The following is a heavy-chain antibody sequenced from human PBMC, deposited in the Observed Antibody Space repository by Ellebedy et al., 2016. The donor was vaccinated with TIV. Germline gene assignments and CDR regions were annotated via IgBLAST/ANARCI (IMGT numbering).Heavy chain of an antibody. V-gene: IGHV3-30*18. Sequence: GGSLRLSXSASGFTFSDFGMHWVRQAPGKGLEWVAAISYDGSKKNFADSVKGRITLSRDNSQNTLFLQVDSLRTEDTGVYYCAKDGPHGSGPYSGLDVWGQGTTVTVSS. CDR3: AKDGPHGSGPYSGLDV. D-gene: IGHD3-10*01. J-gene: IGHJ6*02. CDR2: ISYDGSKK. CDR1: GFTFSDFG.